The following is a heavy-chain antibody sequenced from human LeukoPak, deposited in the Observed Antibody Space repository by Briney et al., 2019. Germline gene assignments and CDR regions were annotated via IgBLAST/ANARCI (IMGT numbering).Heavy chain of an antibody. J-gene: IGHJ4*02. V-gene: IGHV3-21*01. Sequence: GGSLRLSCAASGFTFSSYSMNWVRQAPGKGLEWVSSISSSSSYIYYADSVKGRFTISRDNAKNSLHLQMNSLRAEDTAVYYCARDLRGYSYGPDYWGQGTLVTVSS. CDR1: GFTFSSYS. CDR3: ARDLRGYSYGPDY. CDR2: ISSSSSYI. D-gene: IGHD5-18*01.